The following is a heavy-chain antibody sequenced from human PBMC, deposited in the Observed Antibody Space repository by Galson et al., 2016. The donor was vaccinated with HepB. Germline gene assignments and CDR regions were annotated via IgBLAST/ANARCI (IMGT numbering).Heavy chain of an antibody. Sequence: SVKVSCKASGYTFTSYDINWVRQATGQGLEWMGWMNPNSDKTGYAQKFQGRVTMTRNPSISTAYMELSSLRSEDTAVYYCARVQYRFSYDLWSGYYPNYFDYWGQGTLVTVSS. V-gene: IGHV1-8*01. CDR1: GYTFTSYD. CDR3: ARVQYRFSYDLWSGYYPNYFDY. D-gene: IGHD3-3*01. J-gene: IGHJ4*02. CDR2: MNPNSDKT.